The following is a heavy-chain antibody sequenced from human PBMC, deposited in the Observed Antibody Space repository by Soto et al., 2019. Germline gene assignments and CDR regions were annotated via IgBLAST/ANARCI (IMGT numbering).Heavy chain of an antibody. J-gene: IGHJ4*02. Sequence: SETLSLTCTVSGGSISSGDYHWSWIRQPPGKGLEWIGYIYYSGSTYYNPSLKSRVTISVDTSKNQFSLKVSSVTAADTAVYYCARRWEMTTIGYFDYWGQGTLVTVSS. V-gene: IGHV4-30-4*01. D-gene: IGHD4-4*01. CDR2: IYYSGST. CDR3: ARRWEMTTIGYFDY. CDR1: GGSISSGDYH.